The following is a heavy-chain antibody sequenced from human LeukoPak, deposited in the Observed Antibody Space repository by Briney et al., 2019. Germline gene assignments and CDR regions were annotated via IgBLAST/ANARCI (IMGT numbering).Heavy chain of an antibody. CDR3: ARDRDSSGQGWFDP. D-gene: IGHD3-22*01. Sequence: SETLSLTCTVSGGSISSGGYYWSWIRQHPGKGLEWIGYIYYSGSTYYNPSLKSRVTISVDTSKNQFSLKLSSVTAADTAVYYCARDRDSSGQGWFDPWGQGTLVTVSS. V-gene: IGHV4-31*03. CDR2: IYYSGST. CDR1: GGSISSGGYY. J-gene: IGHJ5*02.